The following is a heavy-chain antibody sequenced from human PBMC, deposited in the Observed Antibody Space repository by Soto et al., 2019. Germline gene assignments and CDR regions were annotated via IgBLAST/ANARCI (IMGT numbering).Heavy chain of an antibody. J-gene: IGHJ6*02. CDR1: VGTFSSYT. CDR2: ITPILGIA. CDR3: ARGFTPLDYYGMDV. V-gene: IGHV1-69*02. Sequence: ASVTVSCKASVGTFSSYTISWVRPATGQGLEWMGRITPILGIANYAQKFQGRVTITADKSTSTAYMELSSLRSGDTAVYYCARGFTPLDYYGMDVWGQGTTVTVSS.